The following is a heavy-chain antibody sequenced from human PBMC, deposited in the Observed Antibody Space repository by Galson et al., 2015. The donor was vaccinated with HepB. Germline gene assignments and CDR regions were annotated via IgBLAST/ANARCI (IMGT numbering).Heavy chain of an antibody. D-gene: IGHD5-12*01. CDR3: ARVDLVGGADYYGMDV. J-gene: IGHJ6*02. Sequence: SLRLSCAASGFTFSDHYMDWVRQAPGKGLEWVGRTRNKANSYTTEYAASVKGRFTISRDDSKNSLYLQMNSLKTEDTAVYYCARVDLVGGADYYGMDVWAKGPRSPSP. CDR1: GFTFSDHY. V-gene: IGHV3-72*01. CDR2: TRNKANSYTT.